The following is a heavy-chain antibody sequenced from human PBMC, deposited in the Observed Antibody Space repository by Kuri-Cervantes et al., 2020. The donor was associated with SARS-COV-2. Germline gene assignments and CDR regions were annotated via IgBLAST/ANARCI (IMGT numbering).Heavy chain of an antibody. J-gene: IGHJ3*02. CDR1: GYTFTSYD. CDR2: INPNSGGT. CDR3: ARAGLDSSGAFDI. Sequence: ASVKVSCKASGYTFTSYDINWVRQATGQGLEWMGWINPNSGGTNYAQKFQGRVTMTRDTSISTAYMGLSMLRSDDTAVYYCARAGLDSSGAFDIWGQGTMVTVSS. D-gene: IGHD6-6*01. V-gene: IGHV1-2*02.